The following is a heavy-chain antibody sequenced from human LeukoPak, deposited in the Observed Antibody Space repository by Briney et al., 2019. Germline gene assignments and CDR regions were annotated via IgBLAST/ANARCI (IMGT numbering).Heavy chain of an antibody. CDR2: INHSGST. D-gene: IGHD4-17*01. CDR1: GGSFSGYY. CDR3: ARGYGVY. J-gene: IGHJ4*02. Sequence: SETLSLTCAVYGGSFSGYYWSWIRQPPGKGLEWIGEINHSGSTNYNPSLKSRVTISVDTSKNQFSLKLSSVTAADTAVYYCARGYGVYWGQGTLVTVSS. V-gene: IGHV4-34*01.